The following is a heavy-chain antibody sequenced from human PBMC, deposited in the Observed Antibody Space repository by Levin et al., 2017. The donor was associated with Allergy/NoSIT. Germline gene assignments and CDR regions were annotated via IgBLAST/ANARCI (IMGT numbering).Heavy chain of an antibody. CDR1: GFTFSSYG. D-gene: IGHD5-12*01. CDR2: ISYDGSNK. Sequence: RTGGSLRLSCAASGFTFSSYGMHWVRQAPGKGLEWVAVISYDGSNKYYADSVKGRFTISRDNSKNTLYLQMNSLRAEDTAVYYCAKERPPLGATTNYYYYGMDVWGQGTTVTVSS. CDR3: AKERPPLGATTNYYYYGMDV. J-gene: IGHJ6*02. V-gene: IGHV3-30*18.